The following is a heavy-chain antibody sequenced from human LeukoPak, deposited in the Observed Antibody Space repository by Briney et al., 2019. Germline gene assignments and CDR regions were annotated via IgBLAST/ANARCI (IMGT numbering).Heavy chain of an antibody. CDR2: ISYDGSNK. D-gene: IGHD3-3*01. V-gene: IGHV3-30*03. CDR3: ARVSEWSSYGFDI. J-gene: IGHJ3*02. CDR1: GFTFSSYG. Sequence: GGSLRLSCAASGFTFSSYGMHWVRQAPGKGLEWVAVISYDGSNKYYADSVKGRFTISRDNSKNTLYLQMNSLRAEDTAVYYCARVSEWSSYGFDIWGQGTMVTVSS.